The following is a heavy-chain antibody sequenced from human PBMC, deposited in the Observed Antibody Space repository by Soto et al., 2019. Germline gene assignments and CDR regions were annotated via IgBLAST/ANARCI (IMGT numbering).Heavy chain of an antibody. V-gene: IGHV4-30-4*01. CDR3: ARESGGGNRGNNWFDP. J-gene: IGHJ5*02. D-gene: IGHD2-15*01. CDR1: GGSISSGDYY. CDR2: IYYSGTT. Sequence: SETLSLTCTVSGGSISSGDYYWSWIRQPPGKGLEWIGFIYYSGTTYYNPSLKSRATISLDTSKNQFSLKLSSVTAADTAAYYCARESGGGNRGNNWFDPWGQGTLVTVSS.